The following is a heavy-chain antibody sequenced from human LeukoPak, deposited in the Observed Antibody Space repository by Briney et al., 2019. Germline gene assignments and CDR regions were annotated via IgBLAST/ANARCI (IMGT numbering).Heavy chain of an antibody. D-gene: IGHD6-13*01. CDR1: GYTFTGYY. Sequence: GASVKVSCKASGYTFTGYYIHWVRQAPGQGLEWMGWINPKSGGANYAQKFQGRVTMTRDTSISTAYMELSRLRSVDTAVYYCAREDLCSRGICFYPWDHGTLVTVSS. J-gene: IGHJ5*02. V-gene: IGHV1-2*02. CDR3: AREDLCSRGICFYP. CDR2: INPKSGGA.